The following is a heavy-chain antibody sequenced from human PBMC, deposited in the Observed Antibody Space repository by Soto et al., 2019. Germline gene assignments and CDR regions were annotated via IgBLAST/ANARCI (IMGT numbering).Heavy chain of an antibody. CDR2: ISGSGGST. D-gene: IGHD3-3*01. CDR3: HLVTIFGPNNWFDP. CDR1: GFTFSSYA. Sequence: EVQLLESGGGLVQPGGSLRLSCAASGFTFSSYAMSWVRQAPGKGLEWVSAISGSGGSTYYADSVKGRFTISRDNSKNTLYLQMNSLRAEDTAVYYCHLVTIFGPNNWFDPWGQGTLVTVSS. V-gene: IGHV3-23*01. J-gene: IGHJ5*02.